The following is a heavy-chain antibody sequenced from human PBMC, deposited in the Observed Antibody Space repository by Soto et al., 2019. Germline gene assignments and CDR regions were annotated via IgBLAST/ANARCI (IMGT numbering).Heavy chain of an antibody. D-gene: IGHD2-15*01. CDR1: GGTFSSYA. J-gene: IGHJ6*02. CDR3: ARPPGGRGYYYGMDV. CDR2: IIPIFGTA. Sequence: QVQLVQSGAEVKKPGSSVKVSCKASGGTFSSYAISWVRQAPGQGLEWMGGIIPIFGTANYAQKFQGRVTIPAYEPTSTADMALSTLRSSDTAVYYCARPPGGRGYYYGMDVWRQGTTVTVSS. V-gene: IGHV1-69*12.